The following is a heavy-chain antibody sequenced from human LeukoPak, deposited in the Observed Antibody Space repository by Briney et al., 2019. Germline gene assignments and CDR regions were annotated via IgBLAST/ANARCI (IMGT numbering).Heavy chain of an antibody. CDR1: GYTFTGYY. D-gene: IGHD3-3*01. V-gene: IGHV1-2*02. CDR2: INPNSGDT. J-gene: IGHJ6*03. Sequence: ASVKVSCKASGYTFTGYYMHWVRQAPGQGLEWMGWINPNSGDTNYAQKFQGRVTMTRDTSISTAYMELSSLRSDDTAVYYCSRDFGEPTGYYMTSGAKGPRSPSP. CDR3: SRDFGEPTGYYMTS.